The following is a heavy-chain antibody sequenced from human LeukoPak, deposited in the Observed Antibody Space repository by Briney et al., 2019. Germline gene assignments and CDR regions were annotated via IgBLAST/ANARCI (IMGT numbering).Heavy chain of an antibody. J-gene: IGHJ3*02. CDR3: ARSGTDYYDSSGSNGPDAFDI. V-gene: IGHV1-2*04. CDR2: INPNSGGT. D-gene: IGHD3-22*01. Sequence: ASVKVSCKASGYTFTGYYMHWVRQAPGQGLEWMGWINPNSGGTNYAQKFQGWVTMTRDTSISTAYMELSRLRSDDTAVYYCARSGTDYYDSSGSNGPDAFDIWGQGTMVTVSS. CDR1: GYTFTGYY.